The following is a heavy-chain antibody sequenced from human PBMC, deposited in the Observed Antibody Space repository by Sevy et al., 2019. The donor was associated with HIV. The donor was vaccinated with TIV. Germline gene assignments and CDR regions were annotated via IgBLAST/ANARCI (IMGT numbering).Heavy chain of an antibody. D-gene: IGHD3-22*01. V-gene: IGHV3-30*04. Sequence: GGSLRLSCAASGFTFRNYAIHWVRQAPGKGLEWVAVISHDGSHKYSADSVKGRFTISRDNAKNSLFLQMNSLRAEDTAIYYCARGPHYYYDSSSFFEYWGQGTLVTVSS. CDR3: ARGPHYYYDSSSFFEY. CDR2: ISHDGSHK. J-gene: IGHJ4*02. CDR1: GFTFRNYA.